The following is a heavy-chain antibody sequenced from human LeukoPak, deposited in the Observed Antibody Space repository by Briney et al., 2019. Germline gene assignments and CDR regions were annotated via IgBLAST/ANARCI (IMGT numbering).Heavy chain of an antibody. V-gene: IGHV3-21*01. J-gene: IGHJ4*02. CDR2: ISSTSNYI. CDR3: AKDRVFELWFEEASPYYFDY. Sequence: PGGSLRLSCAASGFTLSSYTMNGVRQAPGEGVEWVSSISSTSNYINYADSLKGRFTISRDNAKNSLYLQMNSLRAEDTAVYYCAKDRVFELWFEEASPYYFDYWGQGTLVTVSS. CDR1: GFTLSSYT. D-gene: IGHD3-10*01.